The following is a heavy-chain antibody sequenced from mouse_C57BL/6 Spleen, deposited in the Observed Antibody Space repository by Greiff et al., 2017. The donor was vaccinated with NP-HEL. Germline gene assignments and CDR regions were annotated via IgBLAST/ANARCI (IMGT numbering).Heavy chain of an antibody. CDR1: GYTFTDYE. CDR3: TRRAYYYGSSYPFAY. J-gene: IGHJ3*01. CDR2: IDPETGGT. D-gene: IGHD1-1*01. Sequence: LQESGAELVRPGASVTLSCKASGYTFTDYEMHWVKQTPVHGLEWIGAIDPETGGTAYNQKFKGKAILTADKSSSTAYMELRSLTSEDSAVYYCTRRAYYYGSSYPFAYWGQGTLVTVSA. V-gene: IGHV1-15*01.